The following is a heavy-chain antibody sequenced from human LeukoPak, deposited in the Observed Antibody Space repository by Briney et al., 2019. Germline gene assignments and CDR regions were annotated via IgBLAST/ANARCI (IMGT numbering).Heavy chain of an antibody. CDR1: GFTFSTYA. CDR2: ISGSGDST. J-gene: IGHJ4*02. D-gene: IGHD3-22*01. Sequence: PGGPLRLSCAASGFTFSTYAVNWGRKAPGKGLHWVSTISGSGDSTYYADSVKGRFTISRDNSKDALYLQMSSVRVDDTAVYYCARDRGRYYDSRGFYWGYYFDSWGQGILVTVST. CDR3: ARDRGRYYDSRGFYWGYYFDS. V-gene: IGHV3-23*01.